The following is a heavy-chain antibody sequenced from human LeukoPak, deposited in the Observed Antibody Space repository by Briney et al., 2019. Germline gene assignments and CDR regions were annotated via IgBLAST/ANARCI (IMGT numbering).Heavy chain of an antibody. D-gene: IGHD5-12*01. CDR3: ARDGGYSGYDYGGDY. CDR2: IYYSGST. CDR1: GGSISGYY. V-gene: IGHV4-39*07. Sequence: KPSETLSLICSVSGGSISGYYWGWIRQPPGKGLEWIGGIYYSGSTYYNPSLKSRVTISVDTSKNQFSLKLSSVTAADTAVYYCARDGGYSGYDYGGDYWGQGTLVTVSS. J-gene: IGHJ4*02.